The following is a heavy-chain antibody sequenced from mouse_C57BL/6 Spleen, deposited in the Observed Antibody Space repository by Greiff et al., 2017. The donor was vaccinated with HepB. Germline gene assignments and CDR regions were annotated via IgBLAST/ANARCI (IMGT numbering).Heavy chain of an antibody. V-gene: IGHV1-82*01. CDR1: GYAFSSSW. D-gene: IGHD2-4*01. J-gene: IGHJ3*01. Sequence: VQLQQSGPELVKPGASVKISCKASGYAFSSSWMNWVKQRPGKGLEWIGRIYPGDGDTNYNGKFKGKATLTADKSSSTAYMQLSSLTSEDSAVYFCARPLYDYPWFAYWGQGTLVTVSA. CDR2: IYPGDGDT. CDR3: ARPLYDYPWFAY.